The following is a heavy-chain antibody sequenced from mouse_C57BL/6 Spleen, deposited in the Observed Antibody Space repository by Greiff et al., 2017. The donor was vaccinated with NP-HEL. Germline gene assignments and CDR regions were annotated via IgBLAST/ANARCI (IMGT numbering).Heavy chain of an antibody. CDR3: ARGRYYGSSPYFDY. CDR2: IDPSDSYT. V-gene: IGHV1-59*01. Sequence: VQLQQPGAELVRPGTSVKLSCKASGYTFTSYWMHWVKQRPGQGLEWIGVIDPSDSYTNYNQKFKGKATLTVDTSSSTAYMQLSSLTSEDSAVYYCARGRYYGSSPYFDYWGQGTTLTVSS. CDR1: GYTFTSYW. D-gene: IGHD1-1*01. J-gene: IGHJ2*01.